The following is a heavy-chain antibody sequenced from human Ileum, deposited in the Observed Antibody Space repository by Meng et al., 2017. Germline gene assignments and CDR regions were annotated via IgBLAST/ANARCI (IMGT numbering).Heavy chain of an antibody. J-gene: IGHJ5*02. V-gene: IGHV3-7*01. CDR3: ARLGPIISETSWDT. D-gene: IGHD5-12*01. CDR1: GFTLSTYW. CDR2: INQDGNTK. Sequence: GESLKISCAASGFTLSTYWMSWVRQAPGKGLEGVASINQDGNTKHYVDSVRGRFTISRDNAENSLYLQMNSLRAEDTSVYYCARLGPIISETSWDTWGQGTLVTVSS.